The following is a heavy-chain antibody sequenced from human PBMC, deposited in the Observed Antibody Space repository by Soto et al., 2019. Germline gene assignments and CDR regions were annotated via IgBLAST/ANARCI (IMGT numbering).Heavy chain of an antibody. D-gene: IGHD3-22*01. Sequence: GGSLRLSYGASGFNFISYAVSWVRQAPGKGLEWVSAISGSGGSTYYADSVKGRFTISRDNSKNTLYLQMNSLRAEDTAVYYCAKDLFDSSGYDAFDIWGQGTMVNVSS. CDR3: AKDLFDSSGYDAFDI. V-gene: IGHV3-23*01. CDR2: ISGSGGST. CDR1: GFNFISYA. J-gene: IGHJ3*02.